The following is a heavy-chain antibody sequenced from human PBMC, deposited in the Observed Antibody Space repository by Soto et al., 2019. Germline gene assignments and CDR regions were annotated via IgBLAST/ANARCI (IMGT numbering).Heavy chain of an antibody. CDR2: IYWDDDK. CDR1: GFSLTTRGVG. CDR3: APCVLLTVFGFVTTTAIYFDF. J-gene: IGHJ4*02. V-gene: IGHV2-5*02. D-gene: IGHD3-3*01. Sequence: QITLNETGPTQVKPRRPLTITCTFPGFSLTTRGVGVGWIRQAPGKDPEWLALIYWDDDKRYCPSLKSSITITKHSSKTQVVLTIAEVEPSDTATYNCAPCVLLTVFGFVTTTAIYFDFWGQGTTFADSS.